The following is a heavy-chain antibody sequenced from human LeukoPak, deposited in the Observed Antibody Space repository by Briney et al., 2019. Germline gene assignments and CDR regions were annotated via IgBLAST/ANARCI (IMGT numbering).Heavy chain of an antibody. Sequence: ASVKVSRKASGYTFTGYYMHWVRQAPGQGLEWMGWINPNSGGTNYAQKFQGWVTMTRDTSISTAYMELSRLRSDDTAVYYCARGGYSGSRGDYWGQGTLVTVSS. D-gene: IGHD1-26*01. CDR2: INPNSGGT. CDR3: ARGGYSGSRGDY. CDR1: GYTFTGYY. J-gene: IGHJ4*02. V-gene: IGHV1-2*04.